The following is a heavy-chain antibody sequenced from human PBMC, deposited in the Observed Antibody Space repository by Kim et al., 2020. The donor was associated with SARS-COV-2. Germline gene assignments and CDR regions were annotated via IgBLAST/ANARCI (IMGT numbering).Heavy chain of an antibody. CDR1: GGTFSSYA. CDR3: ARLKIVVVPAADYYYYGMDV. J-gene: IGHJ6*02. V-gene: IGHV1-69*13. D-gene: IGHD2-2*01. Sequence: SVKVSCKASGGTFSSYAISWVRQAPGQGLEWMGGIIPIFGTANYAQKFQGRVTITADESTSTAYMELSSLRSEDTAVYYCARLKIVVVPAADYYYYGMDVWGQGTTVTVSS. CDR2: IIPIFGTA.